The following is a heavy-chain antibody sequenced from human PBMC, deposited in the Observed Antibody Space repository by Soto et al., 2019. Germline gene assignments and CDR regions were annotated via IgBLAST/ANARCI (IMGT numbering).Heavy chain of an antibody. J-gene: IGHJ4*02. D-gene: IGHD3-16*02. Sequence: PGGSLRLSCAASGFTFSDYYMSWIRQAPGKGLEWVSYISSSGSTIYYADSVKGRFTISRDSSEKTLYLQMNSLRPEDTAVYYCAKALGELSPESYDYWGQGTLVTVSS. V-gene: IGHV3-11*04. CDR2: ISSSGSTI. CDR3: AKALGELSPESYDY. CDR1: GFTFSDYY.